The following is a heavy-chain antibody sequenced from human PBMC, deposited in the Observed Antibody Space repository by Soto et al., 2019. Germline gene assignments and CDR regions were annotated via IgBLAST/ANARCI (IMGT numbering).Heavy chain of an antibody. J-gene: IGHJ4*02. CDR1: GASISSYNY. D-gene: IGHD5-12*01. CDR3: VRHAQWIIRAY. Sequence: QLQLQLSGPGLVKPSETLSLTCNVSGASISSYNYWGWFRQPPGKGLEWIGSITYSGAIMYNPSRQTRLTLFVDTSKNQFSLKLRSVTAADTAVYYCVRHAQWIIRAYWGQGSLVTVSS. V-gene: IGHV4-39*01. CDR2: ITYSGAI.